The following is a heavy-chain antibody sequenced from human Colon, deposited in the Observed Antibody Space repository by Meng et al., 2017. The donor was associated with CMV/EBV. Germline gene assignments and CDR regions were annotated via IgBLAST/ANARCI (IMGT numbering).Heavy chain of an antibody. J-gene: IGHJ4*02. Sequence: SETLSLTCNVSGGSVSSGSYYWTWIRQPPGKGLEWIGYISYSGNTNYNPSLKSRVTISVDTSRNQFSLRLTSVSAADTAMYYCARESSGWSTGIDSWGQETLVTVSS. CDR1: GGSVSSGSYY. CDR3: ARESSGWSTGIDS. CDR2: ISYSGNT. D-gene: IGHD6-19*01. V-gene: IGHV4-61*01.